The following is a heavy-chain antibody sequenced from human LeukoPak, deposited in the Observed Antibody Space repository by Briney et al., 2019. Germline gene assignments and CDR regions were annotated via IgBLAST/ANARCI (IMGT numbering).Heavy chain of an antibody. Sequence: GGSLRLSCAVSGFTFSSYWMSWVRQAPGKGLEWVSAISKSGDHTYYAASAKGRFTIYRDNSKNTQYLQMNSLRAEDTAVYYCATSWGPDTSAFRWGRDGMDVWGQGTTVIVS. CDR2: ISKSGDHT. CDR1: GFTFSSYW. D-gene: IGHD3-16*01. J-gene: IGHJ6*02. V-gene: IGHV3-23*01. CDR3: ATSWGPDTSAFRWGRDGMDV.